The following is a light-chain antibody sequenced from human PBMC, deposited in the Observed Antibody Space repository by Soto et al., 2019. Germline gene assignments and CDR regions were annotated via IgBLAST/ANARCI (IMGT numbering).Light chain of an antibody. CDR3: SSDAGINTLV. CDR2: EVT. V-gene: IGLV2-8*01. J-gene: IGLJ2*01. CDR1: SSDVGGHNY. Sequence: QSALTQPPSASGSPGQSVTISCTGTSSDVGGHNYVSWYQQRPGKAPKLIIYEVTQRPSGVSDRFSGSKSGKTATLTVSGLQAADEADYHCSSDAGINTLVFGGGTKLTVL.